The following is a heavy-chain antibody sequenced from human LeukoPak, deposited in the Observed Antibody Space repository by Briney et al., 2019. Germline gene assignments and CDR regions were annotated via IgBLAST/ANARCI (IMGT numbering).Heavy chain of an antibody. D-gene: IGHD6-6*01. Sequence: GRSLRLSCAASGFTFSGYAMHWVRQAPGKGLEWVALISYDGGSNKYYADSVKGRFTISRDNSKNTLCLQMNNLRAEDTAVYYCAREERGHLVGYWGQGPLVTVSS. CDR1: GFTFSGYA. V-gene: IGHV3-30-3*01. CDR3: AREERGHLVGY. J-gene: IGHJ4*02. CDR2: ISYDGGSNK.